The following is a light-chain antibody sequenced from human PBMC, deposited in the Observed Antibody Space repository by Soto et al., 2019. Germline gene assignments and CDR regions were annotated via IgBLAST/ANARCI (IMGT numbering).Light chain of an antibody. V-gene: IGLV1-40*01. J-gene: IGLJ3*02. CDR3: QSYDISLSAWV. Sequence: QSALTQPPSVSGAPGQKVTISCTGSSSNLGTGYDVHWYQQYPGRAPKLLIYANDKRPSGVPDRISGSKSGTSASLAMTGLQAEDEADYYCQSYDISLSAWVFGGGTKVTVL. CDR2: AND. CDR1: SSNLGTGYD.